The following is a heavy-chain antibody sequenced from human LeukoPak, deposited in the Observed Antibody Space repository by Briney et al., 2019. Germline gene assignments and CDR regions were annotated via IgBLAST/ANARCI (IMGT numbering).Heavy chain of an antibody. J-gene: IGHJ2*01. CDR1: GFTFSSYS. D-gene: IGHD3-16*01. CDR3: AREGGRSGQWYYDL. Sequence: GGSLRLSCAASGFTFSSYSLHWVRQALGMEPEYISVISGNGGTTFYASSVKGRFTISRDNSKNTLYLQMGSLRAEDTAVYYCAREGGRSGQWYYDLWGRGTLVTVSS. CDR2: ISGNGGTT. V-gene: IGHV3-64*01.